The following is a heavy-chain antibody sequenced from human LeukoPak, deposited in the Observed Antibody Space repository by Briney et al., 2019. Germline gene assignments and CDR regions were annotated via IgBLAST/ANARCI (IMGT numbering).Heavy chain of an antibody. J-gene: IGHJ4*02. CDR1: GGSISSSSYY. CDR2: IYYSGST. CDR3: AASNFFVR. Sequence: SETLSLTCTVSGGSISSSSYYWGWIRQPPGKGLEWIGSIYYSGSTYYNPSLKSRVTISVDTSKNQFSLKLSSVTAADTAVYYYAASNFFVRWGQGTLVTVSS. V-gene: IGHV4-39*01. D-gene: IGHD3-3*01.